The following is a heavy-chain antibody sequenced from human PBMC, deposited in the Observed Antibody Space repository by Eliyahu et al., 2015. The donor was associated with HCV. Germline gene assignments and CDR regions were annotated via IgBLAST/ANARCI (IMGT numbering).Heavy chain of an antibody. CDR2: ISYDGSNK. Sequence: VQPGRSLRLSCAASGFTFSSYAMHWVRQAPGKGLEWVAVISYDGSNKYYADSVKGRFTISRDNSKNTLYLQMNSLRAEDTAVYYCARDGLLWFGELREAYFDYWGQGTLVTVSS. D-gene: IGHD3-10*01. V-gene: IGHV3-30*01. CDR3: ARDGLLWFGELREAYFDY. CDR1: GFTFSSYA. J-gene: IGHJ4*02.